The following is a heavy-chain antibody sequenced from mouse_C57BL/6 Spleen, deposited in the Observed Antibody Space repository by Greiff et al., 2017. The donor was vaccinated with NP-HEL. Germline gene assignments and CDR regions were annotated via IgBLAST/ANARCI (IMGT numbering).Heavy chain of an antibody. D-gene: IGHD2-5*01. J-gene: IGHJ4*01. V-gene: IGHV14-2*01. CDR1: GFNIKDYY. CDR3: ARYYSNFLAHYYAMDY. CDR2: IDPEDGET. Sequence: VQLKQSGAELVKPGASVKLSCTASGFNIKDYYMHWVKQRTEQGLEWIGRIDPEDGETKYAPKFQGKATITADTSSNTAYLQLSSLTSEDTAVYYCARYYSNFLAHYYAMDYWGQGTSVTVSS.